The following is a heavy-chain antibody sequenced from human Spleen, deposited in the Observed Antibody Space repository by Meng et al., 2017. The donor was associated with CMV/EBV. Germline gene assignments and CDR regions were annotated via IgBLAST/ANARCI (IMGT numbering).Heavy chain of an antibody. Sequence: SGGYSWSWIRQHPGKGLEWIGYIYYSGSTYYNPSLKSRVTISVDTSKNQFSLKLSSVTAADTAVYYRARGFPSITIFGVVPPRFDPWGQGTLVTVSS. D-gene: IGHD3-3*01. J-gene: IGHJ5*02. CDR1: SGGYS. CDR2: IYYSGST. V-gene: IGHV4-31*02. CDR3: ARGFPSITIFGVVPPRFDP.